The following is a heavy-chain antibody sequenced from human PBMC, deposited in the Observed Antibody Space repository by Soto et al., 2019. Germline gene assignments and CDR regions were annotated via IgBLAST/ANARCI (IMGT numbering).Heavy chain of an antibody. J-gene: IGHJ5*02. V-gene: IGHV4-61*01. CDR3: ARDSRFSSGWYPGYNWFDP. CDR1: GGSVNSGSFY. D-gene: IGHD6-19*01. CDR2: IYDSGST. Sequence: PSETLSLTCTVSGGSVNSGSFYWSWIRQPPGKGLEWIGYIYDSGSTNYNPSLKSRVTISLDTSKNQFSPKLRSVTAADTAMYYCARDSRFSSGWYPGYNWFDPWGRGTLVTVSS.